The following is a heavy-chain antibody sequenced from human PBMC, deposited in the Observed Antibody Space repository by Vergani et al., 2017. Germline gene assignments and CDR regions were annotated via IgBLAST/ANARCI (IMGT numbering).Heavy chain of an antibody. D-gene: IGHD3-10*01. V-gene: IGHV1-24*01. J-gene: IGHJ3*02. CDR2: FDPEDGET. Sequence: QVQLVQSGAEVKKPGASVKVSCKVSGYTLTELSMHWVRQAPGKGLEWMGGFDPEDGETIYAQKFQGRVTMTEDTSTDTAYMELSSLRSEDTAVYYCATEPIRITMVRGVIIRGGLHDAFDIWGQGTMVTVSS. CDR1: GYTLTELS. CDR3: ATEPIRITMVRGVIIRGGLHDAFDI.